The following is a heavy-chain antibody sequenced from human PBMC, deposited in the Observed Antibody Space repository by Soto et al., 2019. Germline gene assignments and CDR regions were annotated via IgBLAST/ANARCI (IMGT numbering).Heavy chain of an antibody. V-gene: IGHV4-4*07. D-gene: IGHD2-21*02. Sequence: SETLSLTCTVSGGSITDYSWVWIRQPAGKGLEWIGRIFSSGSTNYNPSLKGRITMSLDTSKNQFSLKLNSATATDTAVYFCARDQGVVATADNWFDPWGQGILVTVSS. CDR3: ARDQGVVATADNWFDP. CDR1: GGSITDYS. CDR2: IFSSGST. J-gene: IGHJ5*02.